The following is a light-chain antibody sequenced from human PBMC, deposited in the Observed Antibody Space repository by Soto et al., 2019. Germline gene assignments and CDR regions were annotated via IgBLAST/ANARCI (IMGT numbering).Light chain of an antibody. CDR3: LQYNSYPPT. J-gene: IGKJ1*01. Sequence: DIQMTQSPSSLSASVGDRVTITCRASQSISSYLNWYHQKPGKAPKLLIYAASSLQSGVPSRFSGSGSGTDFTLTISSLQPEDFATYYCLQYNSYPPTFGQGTKVDI. CDR1: QSISSY. V-gene: IGKV1-17*01. CDR2: AAS.